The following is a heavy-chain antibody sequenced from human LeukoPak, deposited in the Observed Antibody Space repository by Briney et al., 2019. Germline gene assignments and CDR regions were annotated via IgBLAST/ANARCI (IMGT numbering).Heavy chain of an antibody. CDR3: AREISITMVRGAFDP. CDR2: IWYDGSNK. V-gene: IGHV3-33*01. CDR1: GFTFSSYG. J-gene: IGHJ5*02. Sequence: GRSLRLSCAASGFTFSSYGMHWVRQAPGKGLEWVAVIWYDGSNKYYADSVKGRFTISRDNSKNTLYLQMNSLRAEDTAVYYCAREISITMVRGAFDPWGQGTLVTVSS. D-gene: IGHD3-10*01.